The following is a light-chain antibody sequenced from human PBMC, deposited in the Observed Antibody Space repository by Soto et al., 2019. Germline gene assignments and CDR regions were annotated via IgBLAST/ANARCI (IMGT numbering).Light chain of an antibody. CDR1: QGITNY. V-gene: IGKV1-27*01. CDR3: QKYNSAPLIT. Sequence: DIQMTQSPSSLSASVGDRVTITCRASQGITNYLAWYQQKPGKVPKLLIYAASTLQSGVPSRFSGSGSGTDFTLTISSLQPEDVATYYCQKYNSAPLITFGQGTRLEIK. J-gene: IGKJ5*01. CDR2: AAS.